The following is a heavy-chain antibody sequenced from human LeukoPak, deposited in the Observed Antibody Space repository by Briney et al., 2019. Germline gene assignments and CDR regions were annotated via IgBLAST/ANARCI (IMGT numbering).Heavy chain of an antibody. CDR3: ASLSGYSSSWSDFDY. Sequence: SVKVSCKASGGTFSSYAISWVLQAPGQGLEWMGRIIPIFGTANYAQKFQGRVTITTDESTSTAYMELSSLRSEDTAVYYCASLSGYSSSWSDFDYWGQGTLVTVSS. J-gene: IGHJ4*02. D-gene: IGHD6-13*01. V-gene: IGHV1-69*05. CDR1: GGTFSSYA. CDR2: IIPIFGTA.